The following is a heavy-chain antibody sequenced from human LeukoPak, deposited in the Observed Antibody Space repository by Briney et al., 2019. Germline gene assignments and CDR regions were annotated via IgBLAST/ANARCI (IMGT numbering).Heavy chain of an antibody. V-gene: IGHV4-34*01. CDR1: GGSFSGYY. D-gene: IGHD5-24*01. Sequence: SETLSLTCAVYGGSFSGYYWSWIRQPPGKGLEWIGEINHSGSTNYNLSLKSRVTISIDTSKNQFSLKLSSVTAADTAVCYSATADAEEMATNYYYYYGMDVWGQGTTVTVSS. CDR3: ATADAEEMATNYYYYYGMDV. CDR2: INHSGST. J-gene: IGHJ6*02.